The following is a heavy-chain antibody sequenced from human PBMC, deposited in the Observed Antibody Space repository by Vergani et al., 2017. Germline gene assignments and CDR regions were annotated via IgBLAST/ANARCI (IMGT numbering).Heavy chain of an antibody. CDR1: GFSLSTSLMC. J-gene: IGHJ4*02. D-gene: IGHD1-26*01. V-gene: IGHV2-70*15. CDR2: IDWDDDK. CDR3: ARIRRMRVVGATTDYFDY. Sequence: QVTLRESGPALVKPTQTLTLTCTFSGFSLSTSLMCVICIRQPPGKALEWLARIDWDDDKYYSTSLKTRLTISKDTSKKQVVLTMTNMDPVDTATYYCARIRRMRVVGATTDYFDYGGQGTLVTVSS.